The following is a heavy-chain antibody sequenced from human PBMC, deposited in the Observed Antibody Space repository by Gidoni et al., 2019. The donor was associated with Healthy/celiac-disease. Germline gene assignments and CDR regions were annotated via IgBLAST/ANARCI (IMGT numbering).Heavy chain of an antibody. CDR3: ARGDGMDV. J-gene: IGHJ6*02. CDR1: GGSIRSSSYY. CDR2: IYYSGST. V-gene: IGHV4-39*01. Sequence: QLQLQESGPGLVKASEPLYLTCTVPGGSIRSSSYYWGWIRQPPGKGLEWIGSIYYSGSTYYNPSLKSRVTISVDTSKNQFSLKLSSVTAADTAVYYCARGDGMDVWGQGTTVTVSS.